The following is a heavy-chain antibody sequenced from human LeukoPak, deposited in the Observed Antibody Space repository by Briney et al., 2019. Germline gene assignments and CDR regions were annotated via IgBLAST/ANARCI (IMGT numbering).Heavy chain of an antibody. D-gene: IGHD5-12*01. V-gene: IGHV3-21*01. CDR2: ISSSSSYI. J-gene: IGHJ6*03. Sequence: PGGSLRLSCAASGFTFSSYSMNWVRQAPGKGLEWVSSISSSSSYIYYADSGKGRFTISRDNAKNSLYLQMNSLRAEETAVYYCARDDSGWANYYYYYMDVWGKGTTVTVSS. CDR1: GFTFSSYS. CDR3: ARDDSGWANYYYYYMDV.